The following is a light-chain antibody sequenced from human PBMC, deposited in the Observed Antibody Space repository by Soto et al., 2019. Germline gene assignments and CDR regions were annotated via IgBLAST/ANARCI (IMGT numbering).Light chain of an antibody. Sequence: QSVLTQPPSASGTPGQRVTISCSGSSSNIGSNTVNWNQQLPGTAPKLLIYTNNQRPSGVPDRFSGSKSDTSASLAISGLQSEDEADYYCAAWDDSLSGYVFGTGTKLTVL. CDR1: SSNIGSNT. CDR2: TNN. V-gene: IGLV1-44*01. CDR3: AAWDDSLSGYV. J-gene: IGLJ1*01.